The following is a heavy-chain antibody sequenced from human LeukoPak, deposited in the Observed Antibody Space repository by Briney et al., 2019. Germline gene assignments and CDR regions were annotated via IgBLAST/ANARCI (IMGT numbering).Heavy chain of an antibody. D-gene: IGHD6-19*01. CDR2: ISTYNGNT. CDR1: GYTFTKYG. V-gene: IGHV1-18*01. CDR3: ARDQGAVAGTHMGY. J-gene: IGHJ1*01. Sequence: ASVKVSCKASGYTFTKYGITWVRQAPGQGLEWMGWISTYNGNTNYAQKLQGRVTMTTDTSTSTAYMELRSLISDDAAVYYCARDQGAVAGTHMGYWGQGTLVTVSS.